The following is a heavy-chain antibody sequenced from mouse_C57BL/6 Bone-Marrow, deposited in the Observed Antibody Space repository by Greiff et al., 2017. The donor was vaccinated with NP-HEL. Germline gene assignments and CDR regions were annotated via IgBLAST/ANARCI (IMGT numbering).Heavy chain of an antibody. J-gene: IGHJ2*01. CDR1: GFSLTSYG. CDR2: IWSGGST. V-gene: IGHV2-2*01. Sequence: QVQLKESGPGLVQPSQSLSITCTVSGFSLTSYGVHWVRQSPGKGLEWLGVIWSGGSTDYNAAFISRLSISKDNSKSQVFFKMNSLQADDTAIYSCARRRFDYWGQGTTLTVSS. CDR3: ARRRFDY.